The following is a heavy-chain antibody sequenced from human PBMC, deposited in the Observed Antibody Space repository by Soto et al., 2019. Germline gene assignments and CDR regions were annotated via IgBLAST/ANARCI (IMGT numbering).Heavy chain of an antibody. Sequence: HPGGSLRLSCAASGFTFSSYGMHWVRQAPGKGLEWVALISYDGSNKYYADSVKGRFTISRDNSKNSLYLQMNSLRAEDTAVYYCARDPLWGTAMVLWYFDLWGRGTLVTVSS. CDR3: ARDPLWGTAMVLWYFDL. CDR2: ISYDGSNK. CDR1: GFTFSSYG. V-gene: IGHV3-30*03. D-gene: IGHD5-18*01. J-gene: IGHJ2*01.